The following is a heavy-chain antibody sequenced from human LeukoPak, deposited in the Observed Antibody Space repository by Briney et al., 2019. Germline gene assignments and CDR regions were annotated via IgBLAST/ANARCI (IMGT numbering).Heavy chain of an antibody. J-gene: IGHJ4*02. CDR1: GFTVSSNY. D-gene: IGHD3-10*01. CDR3: AANSADYNTLGSSYKV. Sequence: GSLRLSCAASGFTVSSNYMNWVRQPPGKGLEWIGEINHSGTTYYNPSLKSRVTISVDTSKNQFSLKLNSVTAADTAVFYCAANSADYNTLGSSYKVWGQGTLVTVSS. CDR2: INHSGTT. V-gene: IGHV4-34*08.